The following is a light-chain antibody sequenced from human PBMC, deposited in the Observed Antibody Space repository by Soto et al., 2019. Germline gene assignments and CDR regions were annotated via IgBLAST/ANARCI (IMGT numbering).Light chain of an antibody. Sequence: EIVMTQSPATLSVSPGERATLSCRASQSVSSNLAWYQQKPGQAPRLLIYGASTRATGIPARFSGSGSGTELPLTIRSMQSEDFTVYYCQQYNNWLITFGQGTRLEIK. CDR2: GAS. CDR1: QSVSSN. J-gene: IGKJ5*01. CDR3: QQYNNWLIT. V-gene: IGKV3-15*01.